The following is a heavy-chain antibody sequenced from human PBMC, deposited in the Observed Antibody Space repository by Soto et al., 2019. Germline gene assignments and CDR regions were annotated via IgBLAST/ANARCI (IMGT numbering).Heavy chain of an antibody. D-gene: IGHD2-21*02. CDR1: GGSISSGGYY. CDR2: IYYSGST. Sequence: SETLSLTCTVSGGSISSGGYYWSWIRQHPGKGLEWIGYIYYSGSTYYNPSLKSRVTISVDTSKNQFSLKLSSVAAADTAVYYCARDRVIGRDRGDNYYYGMDVWGQGTTVTVSS. V-gene: IGHV4-31*03. CDR3: ARDRVIGRDRGDNYYYGMDV. J-gene: IGHJ6*02.